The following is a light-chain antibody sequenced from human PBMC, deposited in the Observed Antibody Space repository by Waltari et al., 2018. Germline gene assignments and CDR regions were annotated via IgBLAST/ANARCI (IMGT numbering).Light chain of an antibody. Sequence: QSVLTQPPSVSGAPGQRVTISCTGSSPNIGAGYAVPWYQQLPGTAPKLLIYGNSNRPSGVPDRFSGSKSGTSASLAITGLQAEDEADYYCQSYDSSLSGFWVFGGGTKLTVL. CDR3: QSYDSSLSGFWV. CDR1: SPNIGAGYA. CDR2: GNS. J-gene: IGLJ3*02. V-gene: IGLV1-40*01.